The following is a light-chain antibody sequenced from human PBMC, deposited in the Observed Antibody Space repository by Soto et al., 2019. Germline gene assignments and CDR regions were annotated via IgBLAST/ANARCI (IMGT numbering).Light chain of an antibody. Sequence: QSALTQPHSASGTPGQRVTISCSGSSSNIGTSSVHWFQQLPGTAPKLLISTTNQRPSGVPERFSGSKSGTSASLAISGLQSEDEADYYSAAWDDSLTRHVFRTGTKVTVL. CDR1: SSNIGTSS. CDR3: AAWDDSLTRHV. J-gene: IGLJ1*01. CDR2: TTN. V-gene: IGLV1-44*01.